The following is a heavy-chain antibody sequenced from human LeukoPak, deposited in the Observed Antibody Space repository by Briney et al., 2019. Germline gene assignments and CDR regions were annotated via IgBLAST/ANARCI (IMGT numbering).Heavy chain of an antibody. CDR3: ARAPPGLNWFDP. CDR1: GFTFSSYA. CDR2: ISGSGGST. J-gene: IGHJ5*02. V-gene: IGHV3-23*01. Sequence: GGSLRLSCAASGFTFSSYAMSWVRQAPGKGLEWVSAISGSGGSTYYADSVKGRFTISRDNSKNTLYLQMNSLRVEDTAVYYCARAPPGLNWFDPWGQGTLVTVSS.